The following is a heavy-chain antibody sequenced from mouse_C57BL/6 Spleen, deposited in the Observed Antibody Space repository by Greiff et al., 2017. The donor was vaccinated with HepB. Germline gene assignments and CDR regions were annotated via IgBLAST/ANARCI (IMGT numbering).Heavy chain of an antibody. CDR1: GYTFTSYW. CDR3: AIRDGSSFYYLDC. CDR2: IHPSDSDT. V-gene: IGHV1-74*01. J-gene: IGHJ2*01. Sequence: VQLQQSGAELVKPGASVKVSCKASGYTFTSYWMHWVKQRPGQGLEWIGRIHPSDSDTNYNQKFKGKATLTVDKSSSTAYRQLSSLTSEDSAVSSIAIRDGSSFYYLDCWGQGTTLTVSS. D-gene: IGHD1-1*01.